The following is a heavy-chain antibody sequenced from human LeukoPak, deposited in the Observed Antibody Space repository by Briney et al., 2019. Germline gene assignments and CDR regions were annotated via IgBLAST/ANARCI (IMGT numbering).Heavy chain of an antibody. Sequence: SETPSLTCTVSGGHISSYSWSWTRQPPGKGLEWIADIYYSGSSTYNSSLRSRVTISIDTSENQFSLKLTSVTAADTAVYYCARQPLGGYYFDYWGQGTLVAISS. V-gene: IGHV4-59*08. CDR2: IYYSGSS. CDR3: ARQPLGGYYFDY. CDR1: GGHISSYS. D-gene: IGHD7-27*01. J-gene: IGHJ4*02.